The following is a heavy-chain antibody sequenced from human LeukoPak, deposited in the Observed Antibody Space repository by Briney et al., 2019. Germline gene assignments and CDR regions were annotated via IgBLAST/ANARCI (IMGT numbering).Heavy chain of an antibody. CDR3: ARKLVGALPLARRNWFDP. J-gene: IGHJ5*02. CDR1: GGSFSGYY. D-gene: IGHD1-1*01. Sequence: SETLSLTCAVYGGSFSGYYWSWIRQPPGKGLEWSGEINHSGSTNYNPSLKSRVTISVDTSKNQFSLKLSSVTAADTAVYYCARKLVGALPLARRNWFDPWGQGTLVTVSS. V-gene: IGHV4-34*01. CDR2: INHSGST.